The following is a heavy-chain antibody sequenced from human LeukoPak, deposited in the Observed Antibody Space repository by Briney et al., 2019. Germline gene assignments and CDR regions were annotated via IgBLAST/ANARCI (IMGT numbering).Heavy chain of an antibody. V-gene: IGHV1-2*02. J-gene: IGHJ4*02. CDR1: GYTFTGYY. CDR3: ASFNVSSSWYYFDY. Sequence: ASVKVSCKASGYTFTGYYMHWVRQAPGQGLEWMGWISAYNGNTNYAQKFQGRVTMTRDMSTSTVYMELSSLRSEDTAVYYCASFNVSSSWYYFDYWGQGTLVTVSS. D-gene: IGHD6-13*01. CDR2: ISAYNGNT.